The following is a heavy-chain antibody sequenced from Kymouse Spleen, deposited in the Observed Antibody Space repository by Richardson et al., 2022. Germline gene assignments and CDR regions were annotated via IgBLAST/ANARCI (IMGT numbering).Heavy chain of an antibody. V-gene: IGHV3-21*03. CDR3: ARDKDIVLMVYAMDYYYYGMDV. CDR2: ISSSSSYI. J-gene: IGHJ6*02. CDR1: GFTFSSYS. Sequence: EVQLVESGGGLVKPGGSLRLSCAASGFTFSSYSMNWVRQAPGKGLEWVSSISSSSSYIYYADSVKGRFTISRDNAKNSLYLQMNSLRAEDTAVYYCARDKDIVLMVYAMDYYYYGMDVWGQGTTVTVSS. D-gene: IGHD2-8*01.